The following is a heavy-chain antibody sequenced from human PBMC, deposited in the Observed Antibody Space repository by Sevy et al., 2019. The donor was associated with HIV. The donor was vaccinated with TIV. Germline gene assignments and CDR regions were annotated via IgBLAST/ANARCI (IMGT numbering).Heavy chain of an antibody. CDR1: GFTFSSYS. D-gene: IGHD6-19*01. CDR2: ISSSSTI. Sequence: GGSLRLSCAASGFTFSSYSMNWVRQAPGKGLEWVSYISSSSTIYYADSVKGRFTISRDNAKNSLYLQMNSLRDEDTAVYYCASVQIDSSGWYYFDYWGQGTLVTVSS. V-gene: IGHV3-48*02. CDR3: ASVQIDSSGWYYFDY. J-gene: IGHJ4*02.